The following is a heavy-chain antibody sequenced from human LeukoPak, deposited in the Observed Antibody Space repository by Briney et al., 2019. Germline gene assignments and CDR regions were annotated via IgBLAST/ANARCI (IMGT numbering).Heavy chain of an antibody. J-gene: IGHJ5*02. V-gene: IGHV1-46*01. D-gene: IGHD3-3*01. CDR2: INPSGGST. CDR3: AREAVITIFGVVLRSNWFDP. CDR1: GYTFTSYY. Sequence: ASVKVSCKASGYTFTSYYMHWVRQAPGQGLEWMGIINPSGGSTSYAQKFQGRVTMTRDMSTSTVYMELSSLRSEDTAVYYCAREAVITIFGVVLRSNWFDPWGQGTLVTVSS.